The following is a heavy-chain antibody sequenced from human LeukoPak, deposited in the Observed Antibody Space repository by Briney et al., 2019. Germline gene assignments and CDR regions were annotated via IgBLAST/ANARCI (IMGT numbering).Heavy chain of an antibody. CDR3: ASLHHEYDILTGYNNPDY. V-gene: IGHV3-66*02. CDR1: GFTVSSNY. D-gene: IGHD3-9*01. J-gene: IGHJ4*02. CDR2: IYSGGST. Sequence: AGGSLGLSCAASGFTVSSNYMSWVRQAPGKGLEWVSVIYSGGSTYYADSVKGRFTISRDNSKNTLYLQMNSPRAEDTAVYYCASLHHEYDILTGYNNPDYWGQGTLVTVSS.